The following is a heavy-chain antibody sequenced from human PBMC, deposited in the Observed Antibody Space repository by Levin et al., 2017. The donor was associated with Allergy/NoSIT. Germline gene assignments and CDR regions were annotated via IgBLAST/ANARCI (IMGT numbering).Heavy chain of an antibody. CDR2: IIPIFGTA. J-gene: IGHJ3*02. CDR1: GGTFSSYA. Sequence: SVKVSCKASGGTFSSYAISWVRQAPGQGLEWMGGIIPIFGTANYAQKFQGRVTITADKSTSTAYMELSSLRSEDTAVYYCARVDGRDGYNYGAFDSWGQGTMVTVSS. V-gene: IGHV1-69*06. D-gene: IGHD5-24*01. CDR3: ARVDGRDGYNYGAFDS.